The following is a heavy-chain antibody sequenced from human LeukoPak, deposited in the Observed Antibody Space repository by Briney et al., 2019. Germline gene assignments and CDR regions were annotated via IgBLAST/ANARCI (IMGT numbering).Heavy chain of an antibody. V-gene: IGHV4-39*01. CDR3: ARRTTESFSDY. J-gene: IGHJ4*02. CDR1: GGSISDGTYY. D-gene: IGHD1-1*01. CDR2: IHYSGTT. Sequence: PSETLSLTCTVSGGSISDGTYYWGWIRQPPGKGLEWIGTIHYSGTTHYNRSLKSRVTLSVDTSKNQFSLSLSTVTAADTAVYYCARRTTESFSDYWGQGTLVSVST.